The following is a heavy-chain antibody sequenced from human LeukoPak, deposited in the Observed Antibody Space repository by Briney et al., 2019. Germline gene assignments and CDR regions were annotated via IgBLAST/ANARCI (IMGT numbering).Heavy chain of an antibody. CDR3: GRGDVEEGVTP. J-gene: IGHJ4*02. CDR1: GYTFTSYY. CDR2: INPSGGST. Sequence: GASVKVSCKASGYTFTSYYMHWVRQAPGQGLEWMGIINPSGGSTSYAQKFQGRVTMTRDMSTSTVYMELSSLRSEDTAVYYCGRGDVEEGVTPWGQGTLVTVSS. D-gene: IGHD2-21*02. V-gene: IGHV1-46*01.